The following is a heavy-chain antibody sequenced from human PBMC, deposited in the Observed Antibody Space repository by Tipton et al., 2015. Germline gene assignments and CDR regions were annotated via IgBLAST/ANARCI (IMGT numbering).Heavy chain of an antibody. CDR2: TYYRSRWYN. V-gene: IGHV6-1*01. J-gene: IGHJ3*02. CDR1: GDSVSSNSDA. CDR3: ARGRNNAFDI. Sequence: GLEKPSQTLSLTCGISGDSVSSNSDAWNWIRQSPSRGLEWLGRTYYRSRWYNDYAVSVKSRITINTDTSKNQFTLQLNSVTPEDTAVYYCARGRNNAFDIWGQGTLVTVSS.